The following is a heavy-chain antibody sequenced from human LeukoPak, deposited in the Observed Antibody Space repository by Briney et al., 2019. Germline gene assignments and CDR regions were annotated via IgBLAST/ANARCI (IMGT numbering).Heavy chain of an antibody. D-gene: IGHD1-26*01. J-gene: IGHJ3*02. CDR3: AKPLGVGATSPDAFDI. CDR1: GFTFSSYG. V-gene: IGHV3-30*18. Sequence: PGRSLRLSCAASGFTFSSYGMHWVRQAPGKGLEWVAVISYDGSNKYYADSVKGRFTISRDNSKNTLYLQMNSLRAEDTAVYYCAKPLGVGATSPDAFDIWGQGAMVTVSS. CDR2: ISYDGSNK.